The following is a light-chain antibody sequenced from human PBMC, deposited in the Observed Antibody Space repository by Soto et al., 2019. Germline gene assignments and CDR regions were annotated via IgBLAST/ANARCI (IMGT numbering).Light chain of an antibody. J-gene: IGKJ5*01. CDR2: DAS. V-gene: IGKV3-11*01. CDR3: QQRSNWRLT. CDR1: QSVSSY. Sequence: EIVLTQSPATLSLSRGERATLSCRASQSVSSYLAWYQQKPGQAPRLLIYDASNRATGIPARFSGSGSGTDFTLTISSLEPEDFAVYYCQQRSNWRLTFGQGTRLEIK.